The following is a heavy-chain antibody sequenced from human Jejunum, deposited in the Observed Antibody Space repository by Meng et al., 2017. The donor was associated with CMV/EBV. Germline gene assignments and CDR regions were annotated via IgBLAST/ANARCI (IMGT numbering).Heavy chain of an antibody. CDR1: SISSYF. Sequence: SISSYFWTWLRQPPGKGLEWIGYVYYSGTTTYNPSLRSRVAISIDTSKNQFSLKVNSLTAADTAVYYCARVPAELGSTSDYYYFDSWGQGTLVTVSS. CDR2: VYYSGTT. V-gene: IGHV4-59*01. CDR3: ARVPAELGSTSDYYYFDS. J-gene: IGHJ4*02. D-gene: IGHD6-25*01.